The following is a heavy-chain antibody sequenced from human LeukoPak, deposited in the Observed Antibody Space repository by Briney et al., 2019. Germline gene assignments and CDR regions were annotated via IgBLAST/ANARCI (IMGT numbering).Heavy chain of an antibody. D-gene: IGHD4/OR15-4a*01. CDR2: INFDGSST. CDR3: ARGIDYRDY. J-gene: IGHJ4*02. Sequence: GGSPRLSCAASGFTFSSYWMHWVRQAPGKGLVWVSRINFDGSSTGYADSVKGRFTISRDNAKNTLYLQMNSLRAEDTAVYYCARGIDYRDYWGQGTLVTVSS. CDR1: GFTFSSYW. V-gene: IGHV3-74*01.